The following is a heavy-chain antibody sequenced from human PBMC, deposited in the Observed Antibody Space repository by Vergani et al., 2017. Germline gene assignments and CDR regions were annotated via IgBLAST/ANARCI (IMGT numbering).Heavy chain of an antibody. CDR2: SNPNSGGT. J-gene: IGHJ6*02. D-gene: IGHD1-26*01. CDR3: ARGPTPYNGSYVSIYYYGMDV. Sequence: QVQLVQSGAEVKKPGASVKVSCKASGYTFTGYYMHWVRQAPGQGLEWMGLSNPNSGGTNYAQKCQGWVTMTRDTSNSTAYMELSRLRSDDTAVYYCARGPTPYNGSYVSIYYYGMDVWGQGTTVTVSS. V-gene: IGHV1-2*04. CDR1: GYTFTGYY.